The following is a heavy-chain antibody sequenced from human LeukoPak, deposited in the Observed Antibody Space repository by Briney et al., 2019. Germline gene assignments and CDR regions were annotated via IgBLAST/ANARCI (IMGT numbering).Heavy chain of an antibody. CDR3: ARDWSAVTTSVTTLYY. V-gene: IGHV1-18*01. Sequence: GASVKVSCKASGYTFTNYGVNWVRQAPGQGPEWMGWISAHNGNTKYAQRFQGRVTMTIDTSTTTAYMELRSLRSDDTAVYYCARDWSAVTTSVTTLYYWGQGTLVTVSS. D-gene: IGHD4-17*01. CDR2: ISAHNGNT. CDR1: GYTFTNYG. J-gene: IGHJ4*02.